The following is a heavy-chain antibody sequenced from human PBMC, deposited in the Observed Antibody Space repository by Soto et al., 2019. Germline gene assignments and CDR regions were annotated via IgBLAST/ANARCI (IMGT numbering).Heavy chain of an antibody. Sequence: QVQLQQWGAGLLKPSETLSLTCAVYGGSLSGYYWSWIRQPPGKALEWTGEINYSGNTNYNPSLKSRVTISVDTSKNQLFLNLSSVTAADTAMYYCARHHVRGRTIAGAAEFWGQGTLVTVSS. CDR2: INYSGNT. D-gene: IGHD1-26*01. J-gene: IGHJ4*02. CDR3: ARHHVRGRTIAGAAEF. V-gene: IGHV4-34*01. CDR1: GGSLSGYY.